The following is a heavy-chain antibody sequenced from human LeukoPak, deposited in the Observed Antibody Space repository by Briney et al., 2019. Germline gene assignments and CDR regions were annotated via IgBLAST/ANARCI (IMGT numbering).Heavy chain of an antibody. CDR1: GGSISSYY. CDR2: IYYSGST. J-gene: IGHJ4*02. D-gene: IGHD1-26*01. Sequence: SETLSLTSTVSGGSISSYYWSWIRQPPGKGLEWIGYIYYSGSTNYNPSLKSRVTISVDTSKNQFSLKLSSVTAADTAVYYCARSGSGSGSYFGYWGQGTLVTVSS. CDR3: ARSGSGSGSYFGY. V-gene: IGHV4-59*01.